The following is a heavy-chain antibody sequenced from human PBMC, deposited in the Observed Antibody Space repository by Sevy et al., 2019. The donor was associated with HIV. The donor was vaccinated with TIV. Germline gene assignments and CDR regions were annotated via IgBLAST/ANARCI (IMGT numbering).Heavy chain of an antibody. CDR3: AYETSGRFQS. CDR2: IKGDGSDK. CDR1: GFTFSGNW. Sequence: GGSLRLSCAASGFTFSGNWMNWVRQAPGKGLEWVANIKGDGSDKHYVDSVEGRFTISRDKAKNLLFLQMNSLRVEDTAVYYCAYETSGRFQSWGQGTLVTVSS. J-gene: IGHJ4*02. D-gene: IGHD2-15*01. V-gene: IGHV3-7*01.